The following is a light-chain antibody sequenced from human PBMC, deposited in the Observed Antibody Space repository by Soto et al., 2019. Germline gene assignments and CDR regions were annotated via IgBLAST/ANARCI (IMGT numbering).Light chain of an antibody. Sequence: DIQMTQSPSSLSASVGDRVTITCRASQSVSNYLHWYQQKPGKAPNLLIYDASTLQSGVPSRFSGSGSGGDFTLTNRSLQREDFATYYFQQSYYNSTFGQGTKVDI. CDR2: DAS. J-gene: IGKJ1*01. CDR1: QSVSNY. CDR3: QQSYYNST. V-gene: IGKV1-39*01.